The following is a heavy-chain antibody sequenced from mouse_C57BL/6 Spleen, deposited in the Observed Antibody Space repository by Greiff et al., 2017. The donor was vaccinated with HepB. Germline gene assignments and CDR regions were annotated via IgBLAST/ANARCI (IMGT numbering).Heavy chain of an antibody. Sequence: QVQLQQSGPELVKPGASVKISCKASGYAFSSSWMNWVKQRPGKGLEWIGRIYPGDGDTNYNGKFKGKATLTADKSSSTAYMQLSSLTSEDSAVYFCARRAAQVLYAMDYWGQGTSVTVSS. CDR3: ARRAAQVLYAMDY. CDR1: GYAFSSSW. CDR2: IYPGDGDT. V-gene: IGHV1-82*01. J-gene: IGHJ4*01. D-gene: IGHD3-2*02.